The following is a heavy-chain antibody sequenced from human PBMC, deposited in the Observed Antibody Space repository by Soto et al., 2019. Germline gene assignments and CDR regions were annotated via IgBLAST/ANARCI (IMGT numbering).Heavy chain of an antibody. V-gene: IGHV4-59*08. CDR2: VYYDGHT. CDR1: GGSINNNF. CDR3: ARAFAIGWYTYFFDY. Sequence: SETLSLTCTVSGGSINNNFWGWIRQPPGKGLEWIGYVYYDGHTDYNPSLESRVTISIDTSKNEFYLGLSSVTAADTAVYYCARAFAIGWYTYFFDYWGQGPLVTVSS. D-gene: IGHD6-19*01. J-gene: IGHJ4*02.